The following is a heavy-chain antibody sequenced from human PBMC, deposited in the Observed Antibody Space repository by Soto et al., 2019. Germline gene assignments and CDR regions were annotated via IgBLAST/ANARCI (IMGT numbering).Heavy chain of an antibody. V-gene: IGHV1-46*01. CDR2: INPSGGST. CDR1: GYTFTSYY. Sequence: QVQLVQSGAEVKKPGASVKVSCKASGYTFTSYYMHWVRQAPGQGLEWMGIINPSGGSTSYAQKFQGRVTMTRDTSTSTVYMELSSLRSEDTPVYYCARDTVPPPVWFDPWGQGTLVTVSS. D-gene: IGHD4-4*01. J-gene: IGHJ5*02. CDR3: ARDTVPPPVWFDP.